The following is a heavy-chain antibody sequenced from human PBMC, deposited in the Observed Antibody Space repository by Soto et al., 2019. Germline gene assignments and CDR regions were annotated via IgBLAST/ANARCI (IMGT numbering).Heavy chain of an antibody. CDR2: IRSKAYGGTT. D-gene: IGHD3-3*01. Sequence: SLRLSCTASGFTFGDYAMSWFRQAPGKGLEWVGFIRSKAYGGTTEYAASVKGRFTISRDDSKSIAYLQMNSLKTEDTAVYYCTRTPYTRDYDFRSGNDAFDIWGQGTMVTVSS. J-gene: IGHJ3*02. CDR1: GFTFGDYA. CDR3: TRTPYTRDYDFRSGNDAFDI. V-gene: IGHV3-49*03.